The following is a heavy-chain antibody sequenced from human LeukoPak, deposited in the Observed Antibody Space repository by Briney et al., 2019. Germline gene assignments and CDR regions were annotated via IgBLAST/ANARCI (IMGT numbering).Heavy chain of an antibody. CDR3: ARHYCSSTSCYTNLFDP. D-gene: IGHD2-2*01. Sequence: SETLSLTCTVSGGSISSYYWSWLRQPPGKGLEWIGYIYYSGSTNYNPSLKSRVTISVDTSKDQFSLKLSSVTAADTAVDYCARHYCSSTSCYTNLFDPWGQGTLVTVSS. CDR2: IYYSGST. J-gene: IGHJ5*02. CDR1: GGSISSYY. V-gene: IGHV4-59*08.